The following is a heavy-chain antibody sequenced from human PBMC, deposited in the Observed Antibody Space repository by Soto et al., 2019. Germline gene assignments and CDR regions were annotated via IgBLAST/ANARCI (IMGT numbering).Heavy chain of an antibody. D-gene: IGHD3-3*01. Sequence: QITLNESGPTQVKPRQTLTLTCTFSGFSLTTSGVGVGWIRQSPGKAPEWLALLYWDDDKSYSPSLKSRLTITKDTSKNQVVRIMVDLDPADTATYYCAHRVLRAVFGFVTTTATYFDFWGQGTPVAVSS. V-gene: IGHV2-5*02. CDR2: LYWDDDK. J-gene: IGHJ4*02. CDR1: GFSLTTSGVG. CDR3: AHRVLRAVFGFVTTTATYFDF.